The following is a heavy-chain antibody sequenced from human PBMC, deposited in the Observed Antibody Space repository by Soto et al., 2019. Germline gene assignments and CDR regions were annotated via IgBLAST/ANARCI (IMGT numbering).Heavy chain of an antibody. CDR3: ARDRSLYSSSWYSLDY. Sequence: QVQLVQSGAEVKKPVASVKVSCKASGYTFTSYYMHWVRQAPGQGLEWMGIINPSGGSTSYAQKFQGRVTMTRDTSTSTVYMELSSLRSEDTAVYYCARDRSLYSSSWYSLDYWGQGTLFTVSS. V-gene: IGHV1-46*01. D-gene: IGHD6-13*01. CDR2: INPSGGST. CDR1: GYTFTSYY. J-gene: IGHJ4*02.